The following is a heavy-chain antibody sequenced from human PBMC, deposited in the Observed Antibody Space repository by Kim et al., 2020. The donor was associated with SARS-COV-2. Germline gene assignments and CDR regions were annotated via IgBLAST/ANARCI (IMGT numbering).Heavy chain of an antibody. D-gene: IGHD3-9*01. J-gene: IGHJ4*02. V-gene: IGHV4-4*02. CDR2: IYHSGGT. CDR1: GGSISGTNW. Sequence: SETLSLTCAVSGGSISGTNWWSWVRQPPGKGLEGIGEIYHSGGTNYNPSLKSRVTISVDKSKNQFSLQLNSVTAADTAIYYCAVNGYYTIDNWGQGTLV. CDR3: AVNGYYTIDN.